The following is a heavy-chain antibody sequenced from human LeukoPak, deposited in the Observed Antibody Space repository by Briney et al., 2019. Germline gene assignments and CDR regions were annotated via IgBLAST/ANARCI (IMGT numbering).Heavy chain of an antibody. CDR3: ARDLYQIGWWFAP. J-gene: IGHJ5*02. CDR1: GITVSGNH. Sequence: GGSLSLHFAASGITVSGNHMSWVRQAPGKGLEWVSVIYRGGDSYNADSVKGRFTISRDNSKNTLYLQMNRLRAEDTAVYYCARDLYQIGWWFAPCGQGTRVTVSS. CDR2: IYRGGDS. D-gene: IGHD6-19*01. V-gene: IGHV3-66*01.